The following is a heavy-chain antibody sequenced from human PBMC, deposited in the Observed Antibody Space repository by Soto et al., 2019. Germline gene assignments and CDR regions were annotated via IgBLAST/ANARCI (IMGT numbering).Heavy chain of an antibody. Sequence: QVQLQESGPGLLKPSETLSLTCTVSGGSITTYYWSWIRQPAGKGLEWIGRIFVSGSTNYIPSLKSRVTLSMDTSKSQFSLKLTSVTAADTAVYYCARERTYQVSGDHALDIWGQGTMVIVSS. J-gene: IGHJ3*02. CDR2: IFVSGST. CDR3: ARERTYQVSGDHALDI. CDR1: GGSITTYY. V-gene: IGHV4-4*07. D-gene: IGHD2-21*01.